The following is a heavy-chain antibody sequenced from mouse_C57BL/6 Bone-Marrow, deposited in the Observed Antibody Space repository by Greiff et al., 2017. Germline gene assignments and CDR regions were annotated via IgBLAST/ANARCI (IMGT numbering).Heavy chain of an antibody. CDR3: ASHYGDGGFFHWYFDV. CDR1: GYTFTSYW. Sequence: QVQLQQPGAELVKPGASVKLSCKASGYTFTSYWMHWVKQRPGRGLEWIGRIDPNSGGTKYNEKFKSKATLTVDKPSSTAYMQLSSLTSEDSAVYYCASHYGDGGFFHWYFDVWGTEATDTLSS. D-gene: IGHD2-13*01. CDR2: IDPNSGGT. J-gene: IGHJ1*03. V-gene: IGHV1-72*01.